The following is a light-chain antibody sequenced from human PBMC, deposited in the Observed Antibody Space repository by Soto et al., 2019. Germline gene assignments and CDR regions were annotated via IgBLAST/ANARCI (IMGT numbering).Light chain of an antibody. CDR1: SSDVGGYNY. V-gene: IGLV2-8*01. CDR3: SSYTTSTTIYV. CDR2: EVS. Sequence: QSALTQPPSASGSPGQSVTISCAGTSSDVGGYNYVSWYQQYPGKVPKLMIYEVSERPSGVPDRFSGSKSGNTAFLTVSGLQAEDEADYYCSSYTTSTTIYVFGAGTKLTVL. J-gene: IGLJ1*01.